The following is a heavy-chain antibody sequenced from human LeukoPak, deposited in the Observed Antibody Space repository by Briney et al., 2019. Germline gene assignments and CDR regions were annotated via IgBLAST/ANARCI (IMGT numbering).Heavy chain of an antibody. J-gene: IGHJ4*02. V-gene: IGHV1-8*01. Sequence: ASVKVSCTASGYTFTNYDINWVRQAPGQGLEWLGYMTPQSGNTGSAQKLQGRISLTRDTSTNTAYLDLRSLRSEDTAVYYCTRGDYWGQGTLVTVSS. CDR1: GYTFTNYD. CDR3: TRGDY. CDR2: MTPQSGNT.